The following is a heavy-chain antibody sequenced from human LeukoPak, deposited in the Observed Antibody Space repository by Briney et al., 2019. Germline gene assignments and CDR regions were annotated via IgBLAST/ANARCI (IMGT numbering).Heavy chain of an antibody. J-gene: IGHJ3*02. CDR3: ARDLVVVGGGNAFDI. CDR2: TYYRSRWFY. Sequence: SQTLSLTCVISGDSVSRNIAAWTWIRQSPSRGLEWLGRTYYRSRWFYEYAVSVKGRITINLDTSKNQLSLEMNSVIPEDTAVYYCARDLVVVGGGNAFDIWGQGTMVTVSS. D-gene: IGHD2-15*01. V-gene: IGHV6-1*01. CDR1: GDSVSRNIAA.